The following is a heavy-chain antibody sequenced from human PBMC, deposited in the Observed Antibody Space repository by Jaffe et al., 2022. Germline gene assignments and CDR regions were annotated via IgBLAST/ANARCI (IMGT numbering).Heavy chain of an antibody. D-gene: IGHD3-3*01. V-gene: IGHV3-49*04. CDR1: GLNFGDNA. J-gene: IGHJ4*02. CDR3: TRRDANNYDRFDY. CDR2: IRSRSYGGTV. Sequence: EVQLVESGGDLVQPGRSLRLSCTVSGLNFGDNAMSWVRQAPGKGLEWVGFIRSRSYGGTVEYAASVKDRFTISRDDSKNIVYLQMNSLKSEDTAVYYCTRRDANNYDRFDYWGQGTLVTVSS.